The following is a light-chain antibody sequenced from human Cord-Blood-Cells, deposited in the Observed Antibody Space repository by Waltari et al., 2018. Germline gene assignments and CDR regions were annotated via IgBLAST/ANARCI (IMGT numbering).Light chain of an antibody. CDR1: QGVRSN. CDR2: GAS. Sequence: IVMTQSPATLSVSPGDRAPLSCRACQGVRSNLDWYQQNPGQSPRPLSYGASTRATGTPARFSGSGSETEFTLTISSLQSEGFAVYYCQKYKNWPGTFGQGTKVEIK. CDR3: QKYKNWPGT. V-gene: IGKV3-15*01. J-gene: IGKJ1*01.